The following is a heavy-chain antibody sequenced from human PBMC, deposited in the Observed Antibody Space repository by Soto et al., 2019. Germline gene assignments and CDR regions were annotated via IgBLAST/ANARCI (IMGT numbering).Heavy chain of an antibody. CDR1: GGSISSSSYY. Sequence: SETLSLTCTVSGGSISSSSYYWGWIRQPPGKGLEWIGSFYYSGSTYYNPSLKSRVTISVDTSKSQFSLNLSFVTAADTAVYYCATMGTPATGLYFFDYWGQGSLVTVSS. CDR2: FYYSGST. V-gene: IGHV4-39*07. CDR3: ATMGTPATGLYFFDY. D-gene: IGHD2-15*01. J-gene: IGHJ4*02.